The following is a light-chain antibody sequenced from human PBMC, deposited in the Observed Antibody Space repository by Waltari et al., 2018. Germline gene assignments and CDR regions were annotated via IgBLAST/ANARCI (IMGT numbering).Light chain of an antibody. J-gene: IGLJ3*02. CDR2: EVT. CDR3: SSYAGSNLWV. V-gene: IGLV2-8*01. Sequence: QSALTQPPSASGSPGQSVTISCTGTSSDDGGYYYLSWYQQHPDKAPKLMIYEVTKRPSVVPDRFSGSKSGNTASLTVSGLQAEDEADYYCSSYAGSNLWVFGGGTKLTVL. CDR1: SSDDGGYYY.